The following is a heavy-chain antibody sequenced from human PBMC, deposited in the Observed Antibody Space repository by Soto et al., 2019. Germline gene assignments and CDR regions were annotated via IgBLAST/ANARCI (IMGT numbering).Heavy chain of an antibody. CDR2: IKSKTDGGTT. J-gene: IGHJ4*02. CDR3: AKESYDTPLRY. CDR1: GFTFSNAW. D-gene: IGHD3-22*01. V-gene: IGHV3-15*01. Sequence: EVQLVESGGGLVKPGGSLRLSCAASGFTFSNAWMSWVRQAPGKGLEWVGRIKSKTDGGTTDYAAPVKGRFTISRDDSKNTLYLQMNSLKTEDTAVYYCAKESYDTPLRYWGQGTLVTVSS.